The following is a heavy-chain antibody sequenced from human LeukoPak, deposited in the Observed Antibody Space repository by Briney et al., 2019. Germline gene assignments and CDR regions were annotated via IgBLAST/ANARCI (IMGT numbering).Heavy chain of an antibody. CDR1: GGSFSGYY. J-gene: IGHJ3*02. CDR3: ARRNYYDSSGYYDRAFDI. D-gene: IGHD3-22*01. Sequence: PSETLSLTCAVYGGSFSGYYWSWIRQPPGKGLEWIGEINHSGSTNYNPSLKSRVTISVDTSKNQFSLKLSSVTAADTAVYYCARRNYYDSSGYYDRAFDIWGQGTMVTVSS. CDR2: INHSGST. V-gene: IGHV4-34*01.